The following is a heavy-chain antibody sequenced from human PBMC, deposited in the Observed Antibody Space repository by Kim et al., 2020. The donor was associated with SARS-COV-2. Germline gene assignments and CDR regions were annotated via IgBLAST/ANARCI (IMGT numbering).Heavy chain of an antibody. D-gene: IGHD6-6*01. CDR3: ATLGYSSSWGGMDV. CDR1: TFTFSSYA. J-gene: IGHJ6*02. Sequence: GGSLRLSCAASTFTFSSYAMNWVRQAPGKWLEWLSYISTSGSTLYYADSVKGRFTISRDNAKNSLYLQMNSLRAEDTAVYYCATLGYSSSWGGMDVWGQGTTVTVSS. V-gene: IGHV3-48*03. CDR2: ISTSGSTL.